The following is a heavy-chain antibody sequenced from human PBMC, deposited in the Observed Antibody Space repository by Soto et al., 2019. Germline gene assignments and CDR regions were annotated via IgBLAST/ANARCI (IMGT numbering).Heavy chain of an antibody. D-gene: IGHD3-16*01. CDR2: ISGYNGNT. J-gene: IGHJ3*02. V-gene: IGHV1-18*01. CDR3: TRDLEVILVPAALGGESFEI. CDR1: GYTFTEYG. Sequence: QVQLVQSGAELKKPGASVKVSCKASGYTFTEYGISWVRQAPGQGLEWMGWISGYNGNTNYAEKVQDRVTMSTDTPTRTAYMELRSLGSDDTAVYYCTRDLEVILVPAALGGESFEILGQGTMVTVSS.